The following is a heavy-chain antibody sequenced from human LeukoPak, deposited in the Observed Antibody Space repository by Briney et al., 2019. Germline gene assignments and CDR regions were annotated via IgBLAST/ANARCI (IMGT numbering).Heavy chain of an antibody. Sequence: PGGSLRPSYAASGFTFSSYGMHWVRQAPGKGLEWVAVIWYDGSNKYYADSVKGRFTISRDNSKNTLYLQMNSLRAEDTAVYYCAKDRAAAGYYFDYWGQGTLVTVSS. J-gene: IGHJ4*02. CDR3: AKDRAAAGYYFDY. V-gene: IGHV3-33*06. D-gene: IGHD6-13*01. CDR2: IWYDGSNK. CDR1: GFTFSSYG.